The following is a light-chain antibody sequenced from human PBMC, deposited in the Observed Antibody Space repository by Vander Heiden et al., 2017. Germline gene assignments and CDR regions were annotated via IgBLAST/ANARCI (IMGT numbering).Light chain of an antibody. V-gene: IGKV1-39*01. Sequence: DIQMPQSPSSLSASVGDRITISCRASQSIGAHLNWYHQKPGRAPTLLIHGASNLQNGVSSRFSGSGSGTDFTLTISSLQPEDFATYYCQQTYTNPAYTFGQGTTVE. CDR3: QQTYTNPAYT. CDR2: GAS. CDR1: QSIGAH. J-gene: IGKJ2*01.